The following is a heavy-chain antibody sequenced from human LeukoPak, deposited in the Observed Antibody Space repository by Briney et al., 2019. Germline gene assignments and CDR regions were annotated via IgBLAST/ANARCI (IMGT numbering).Heavy chain of an antibody. D-gene: IGHD3-10*01. J-gene: IGHJ3*02. CDR1: GFTFSSYA. CDR3: AKVDTYYYGSGRSAFDI. V-gene: IGHV3-23*01. CDR2: ISGSGGST. Sequence: GGSLRLSCAASGFTFSSYAMGWVRQAPGEGLEWVSAISGSGGSTYYADSVKGRFTISRDNSKNTLYLQMNSLRAEDTAVYYCAKVDTYYYGSGRSAFDIWGQGTMVTVSS.